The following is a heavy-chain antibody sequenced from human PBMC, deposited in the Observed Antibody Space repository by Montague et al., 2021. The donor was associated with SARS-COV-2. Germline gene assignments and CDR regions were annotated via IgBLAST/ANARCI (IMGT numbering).Heavy chain of an antibody. CDR1: GFTFSSYW. D-gene: IGHD1-1*01. J-gene: IGHJ6*02. V-gene: IGHV3-7*01. CDR3: ARVQRTTGTTRLGTYYYYYYGIDV. Sequence: SLRLSCAASGFTFSSYWMSWVRQAPGKGLEWVANIKQDGSEKYYLDPXKGRFTISRDNAKNSLYLQMNSLRAEDTAVYYCARVQRTTGTTRLGTYYYYYYGIDVWGQGTTVTVSS. CDR2: IKQDGSEK.